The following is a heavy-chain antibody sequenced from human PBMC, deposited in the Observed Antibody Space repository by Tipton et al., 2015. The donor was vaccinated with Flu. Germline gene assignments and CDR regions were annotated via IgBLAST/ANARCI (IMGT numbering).Heavy chain of an antibody. CDR3: ARRVAVAAHFDY. Sequence: LTLSCTVSGGSISSSSYYWGWIRQPPGKGLEWIGSIYYSGSTYYNQSLKSRVTISVDTSKNQFSLKLSSVTAADTAVYYCARRVAVAAHFDYWGQGTLVTVSS. J-gene: IGHJ4*02. D-gene: IGHD6-19*01. V-gene: IGHV4-39*01. CDR2: IYYSGST. CDR1: GGSISSSSYY.